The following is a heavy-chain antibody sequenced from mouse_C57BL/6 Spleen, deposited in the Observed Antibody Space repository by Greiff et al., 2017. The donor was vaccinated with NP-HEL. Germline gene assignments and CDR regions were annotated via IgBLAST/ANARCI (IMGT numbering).Heavy chain of an antibody. CDR3: ARYITTVVAKDYAMDY. D-gene: IGHD1-1*01. CDR1: GYAFSSYW. CDR2: IYPGDGDA. V-gene: IGHV1-80*01. J-gene: IGHJ4*01. Sequence: VQLQQSGAELVKPGASVKISCKASGYAFSSYWMNWVKQRPGKGLEWIGQIYPGDGDANYNGKFKGKATLTADKSSSTAYMQLSSLTSEDSAVYFCARYITTVVAKDYAMDYWGQGTSVTVSS.